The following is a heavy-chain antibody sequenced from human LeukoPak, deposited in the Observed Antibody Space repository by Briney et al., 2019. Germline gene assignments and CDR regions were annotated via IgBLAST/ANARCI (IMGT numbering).Heavy chain of an antibody. CDR2: IYYSGST. CDR1: GGSISSSSYY. CDR3: ARHSKGTYSITMVQGVTYFDY. J-gene: IGHJ4*02. D-gene: IGHD3-10*01. Sequence: SETLSLTCTVSGGSISSSSYYWGWIRQPPGKGLEWIGSIYYSGSTYYNPSLKSRVTISVDTSKNQFSLKLSSVTAADTAVYYCARHSKGTYSITMVQGVTYFDYWGQGTLVTVSS. V-gene: IGHV4-39*01.